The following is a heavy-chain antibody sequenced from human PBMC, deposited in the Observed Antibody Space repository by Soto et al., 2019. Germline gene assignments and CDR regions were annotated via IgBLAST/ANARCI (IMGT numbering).Heavy chain of an antibody. Sequence: QVQLVESGGGVVQPGRSLRLSCAASGFTFSSYGMHWVRQAPGKGLEWVVVISYDGSNKYYADSVKGRFTISRDNSKNTLYLQMNSLRAEDTAVYYCAKSLVVVAVFYYGMDVWGQGTTVTVSS. V-gene: IGHV3-30*18. CDR1: GFTFSSYG. J-gene: IGHJ6*02. D-gene: IGHD2-15*01. CDR3: AKSLVVVAVFYYGMDV. CDR2: ISYDGSNK.